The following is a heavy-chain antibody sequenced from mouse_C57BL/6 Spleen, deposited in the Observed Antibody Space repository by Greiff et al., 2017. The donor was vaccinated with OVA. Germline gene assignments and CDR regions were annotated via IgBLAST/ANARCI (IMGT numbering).Heavy chain of an antibody. CDR3: ARYRAQNYYAMDY. V-gene: IGHV7-3*01. CDR2: IRNKANGYTT. Sequence: EVKVVESGGGLVQPGGSLSLSCAASGFTFTDYYMSWVRQPPGKALEWLGFIRNKANGYTTEYSASVKGRFTISRDNSQSILYLQMNALRAEDSATYYCARYRAQNYYAMDYWGQGTSVTVSS. D-gene: IGHD3-2*02. CDR1: GFTFTDYY. J-gene: IGHJ4*01.